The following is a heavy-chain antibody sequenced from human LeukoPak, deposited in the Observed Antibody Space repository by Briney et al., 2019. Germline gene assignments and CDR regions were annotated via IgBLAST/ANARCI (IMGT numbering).Heavy chain of an antibody. CDR3: ASPKYDYGDYEEDY. CDR2: IYTSGST. CDR1: GGSISSGSYY. D-gene: IGHD4-17*01. J-gene: IGHJ4*02. V-gene: IGHV4-61*02. Sequence: SQTLSLTCTVSGGSISSGSYYWSWIRQPAGKGLEWIGRIYTSGSTNYNPSLKSRVTTSVDTSKNQFSLKLSSVTAADTAVYYCASPKYDYGDYEEDYWGQGTLVTVSS.